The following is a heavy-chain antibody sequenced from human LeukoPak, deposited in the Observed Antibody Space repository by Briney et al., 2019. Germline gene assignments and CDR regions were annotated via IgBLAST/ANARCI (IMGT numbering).Heavy chain of an antibody. D-gene: IGHD6-19*01. J-gene: IGHJ6*03. CDR3: AKDSSGWYRFNYYYMDV. V-gene: IGHV3-30*02. CDR1: GFTFSSYG. CDR2: IWYGGSNK. Sequence: GGSLRLSCAASGFTFSSYGMHWVRQAPGKGLEWVAVIWYGGSNKYYADSVKGRFTISRDNSKNTLYLQMNSLRAEDTAVYYCAKDSSGWYRFNYYYMDVWGKGTTVTVSS.